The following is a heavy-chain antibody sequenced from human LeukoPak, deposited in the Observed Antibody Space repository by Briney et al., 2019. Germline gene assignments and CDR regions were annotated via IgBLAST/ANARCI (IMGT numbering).Heavy chain of an antibody. J-gene: IGHJ6*02. Sequence: ASVKVSCKASGFTFTSSAMQWVRQARGQRLEWIGWIVVGSGNTNYAQKFQERVTITRDMSTSTAYMELSSLRSEDTAVYYCAAPYNWNDVAGYYYYGMDVWGQGTTVTVSS. CDR2: IVVGSGNT. V-gene: IGHV1-58*02. CDR3: AAPYNWNDVAGYYYYGMDV. CDR1: GFTFTSSA. D-gene: IGHD1-20*01.